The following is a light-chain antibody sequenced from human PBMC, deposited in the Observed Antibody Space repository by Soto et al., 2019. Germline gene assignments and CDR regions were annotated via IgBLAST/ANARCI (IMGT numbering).Light chain of an antibody. J-gene: IGLJ1*01. Sequence: QSALTQPASVSGSPGQSIAISCTGTSSDVGGYAYVSWYQQQPDIAPKLMIYEVTKRPSGVYNRFSGSKSGNPASLTISGLQAEDEADYYCSSQTSGSPRVLGTGTKLTLL. V-gene: IGLV2-14*01. CDR2: EVT. CDR3: SSQTSGSPRV. CDR1: SSDVGGYAY.